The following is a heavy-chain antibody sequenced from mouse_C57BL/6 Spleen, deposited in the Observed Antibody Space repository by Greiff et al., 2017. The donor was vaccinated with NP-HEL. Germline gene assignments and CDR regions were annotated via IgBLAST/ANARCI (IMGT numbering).Heavy chain of an antibody. D-gene: IGHD1-1*01. CDR3: ARSRHYYGSSGYYFDY. CDR1: GFTFTDYY. CDR2: IRNKANGYTT. J-gene: IGHJ2*01. Sequence: EVQVVESGGGLVQPGGSLSLSCAASGFTFTDYYMSWVRQPPGKALEWLGFIRNKANGYTTEYSASVKGRFTISRDNSQSILYLQMNALRAEDSATYYCARSRHYYGSSGYYFDYWGQGTTLTVSS. V-gene: IGHV7-3*01.